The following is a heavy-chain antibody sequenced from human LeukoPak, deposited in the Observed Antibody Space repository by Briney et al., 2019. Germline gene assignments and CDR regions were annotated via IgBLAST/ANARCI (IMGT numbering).Heavy chain of an antibody. V-gene: IGHV3-7*01. J-gene: IGHJ5*02. D-gene: IGHD3-16*01. Sequence: GGSLRLSCAASGFSISGYWMSWVRQAPGKGLEWVANIRQDGSVKTYVDSVKGRFTVSRDNAKNSLYLQMDSLTVEDTAMHYCARDGGTDWYDPWGQGTLVTVSS. CDR3: ARDGGTDWYDP. CDR1: GFSISGYW. CDR2: IRQDGSVK.